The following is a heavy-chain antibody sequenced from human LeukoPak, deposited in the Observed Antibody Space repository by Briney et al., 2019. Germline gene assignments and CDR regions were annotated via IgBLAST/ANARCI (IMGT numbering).Heavy chain of an antibody. CDR1: GFTFSSHA. J-gene: IGHJ3*02. CDR2: ISGSGGRT. V-gene: IGHV3-23*01. Sequence: SGGSLRLSCAASGFTFSSHAMSWVRQAPGKGLEWVSGISGSGGRTYYADSVKGRFAISRDNSKNTLYLQMNSLRAEDTAVYYCAKDPYQLLYGAFDIWGQGTMVTVSS. D-gene: IGHD2-2*02. CDR3: AKDPYQLLYGAFDI.